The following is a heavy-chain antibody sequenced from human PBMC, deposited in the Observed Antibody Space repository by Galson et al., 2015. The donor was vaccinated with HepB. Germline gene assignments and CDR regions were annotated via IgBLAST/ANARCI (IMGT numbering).Heavy chain of an antibody. J-gene: IGHJ4*02. D-gene: IGHD3-22*01. CDR1: GYTFTSYA. V-gene: IGHV1-3*01. CDR2: INAGNGNT. Sequence: SVKVSCKASGYTFTSYAMHWVRQAPGQRLEWMGWINAGNGNTKYSQKFQGRVTITRDTSASTAYMELSSLRSEDTAVYYCARSDYYDSSGYYSHFDYWGQGTLVTVSS. CDR3: ARSDYYDSSGYYSHFDY.